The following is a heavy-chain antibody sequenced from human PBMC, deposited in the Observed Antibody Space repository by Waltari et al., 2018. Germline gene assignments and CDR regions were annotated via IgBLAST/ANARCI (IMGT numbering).Heavy chain of an antibody. D-gene: IGHD6-13*01. Sequence: QVQLVQSGAEVKKPGSSVKVSCKASGGTFSSYTISWVRQAPGQGLEWMGRIIPIFGTENYGRKFQGRVTITADESTGTAYMELSSLRSEDTAVEYWARVRYSSSWGKGGGMDVWGQGTTVIVSS. CDR2: IIPIFGTE. CDR3: ARVRYSSSWGKGGGMDV. CDR1: GGTFSSYT. V-gene: IGHV1-69*08. J-gene: IGHJ6*02.